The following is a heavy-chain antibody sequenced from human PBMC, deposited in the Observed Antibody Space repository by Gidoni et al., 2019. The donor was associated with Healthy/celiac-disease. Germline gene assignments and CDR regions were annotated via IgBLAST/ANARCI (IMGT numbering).Heavy chain of an antibody. V-gene: IGHV3-48*01. Sequence: EVQLVESGGGLVQPGGSLRLSCAASGFTFSSYSMNWVRQAPGKGLEWVSYISSSSSTIYYAYSVKGRFTISRDNAKNSLYLQMNSLRAEDTAVYYCAIPADYGDFGGCWGQGTLVTVSS. CDR1: GFTFSSYS. D-gene: IGHD4-17*01. CDR2: ISSSSSTI. CDR3: AIPADYGDFGGC. J-gene: IGHJ4*02.